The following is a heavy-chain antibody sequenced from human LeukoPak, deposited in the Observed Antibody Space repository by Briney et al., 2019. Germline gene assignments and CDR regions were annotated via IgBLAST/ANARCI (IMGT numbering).Heavy chain of an antibody. CDR1: GDTRTKYY. V-gene: IGHV1-46*03. CDR2: IIPSGDST. Sequence: GASVKISCTASGDTRTKYYTQWLRQAPGQGPEWIGIIIPSGDSTKYAQKFEGRVTLTTDTSTSTVYMELSSLRSEDTAMYYCALRELTEPLFDFWGQGTLVTVTS. J-gene: IGHJ4*02. CDR3: ALRELTEPLFDF. D-gene: IGHD1-14*01.